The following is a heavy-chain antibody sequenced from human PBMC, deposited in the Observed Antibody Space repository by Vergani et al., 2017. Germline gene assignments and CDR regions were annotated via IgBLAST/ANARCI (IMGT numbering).Heavy chain of an antibody. V-gene: IGHV4-30-4*08. D-gene: IGHD2-2*01. CDR1: GGSISSGDYY. J-gene: IGHJ6*03. Sequence: QVQLQESGPGLVKPSQTLSLTCTVSGGSISSGDYYWSWIRQPPGKGLEWIGYIYYSGSTYYNPSLKSRVTISVDTSKNQFSLKLSAVTAADTAVYYCARGDCGTSCRTRYYYYYYMDVWGKGTTVTVSS. CDR3: ARGDCGTSCRTRYYYYYYMDV. CDR2: IYYSGST.